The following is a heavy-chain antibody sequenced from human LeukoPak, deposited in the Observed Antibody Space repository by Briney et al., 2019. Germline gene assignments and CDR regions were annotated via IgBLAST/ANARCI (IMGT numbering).Heavy chain of an antibody. CDR3: ARHSSGSYYTY. J-gene: IGHJ4*02. CDR2: IKQDGNDK. D-gene: IGHD3-10*01. V-gene: IGHV3-7*01. CDR1: GFTFSSSW. Sequence: GGSLRLSCAASGFTFSSSWMSWVRQAPGKGLEWVAHIKQDGNDKYYVDSVKGRFTISRDNAKNSLYLQLNSLRVEDTAMYYCARHSSGSYYTYWGQGTLVTVSS.